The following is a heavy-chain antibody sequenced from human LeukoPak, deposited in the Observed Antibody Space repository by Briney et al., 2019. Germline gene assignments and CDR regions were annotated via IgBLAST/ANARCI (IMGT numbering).Heavy chain of an antibody. J-gene: IGHJ4*02. CDR1: GFTFSSYA. CDR2: ISGSGGST. CDR3: AKETFYCSGGSCYFDY. D-gene: IGHD2-15*01. V-gene: IGHV3-23*01. Sequence: PGGSLRISCAASGFTFSSYAMSWVRQAPGNGLEWVSAISGSGGSTYYADSVKGRFTISRDNSKNTLYLQMNSLRAEDTAVYYCAKETFYCSGGSCYFDYWGQGTLVTVSS.